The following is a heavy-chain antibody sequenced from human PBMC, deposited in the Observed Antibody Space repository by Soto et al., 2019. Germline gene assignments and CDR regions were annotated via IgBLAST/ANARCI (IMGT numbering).Heavy chain of an antibody. Sequence: SETLSLTCTVSGGSISSGDDYWNWIRQPPGKGLEWIGYIFYSGTTSYNPSLKSRITISVDTSKNQFSLKPSSVTAADTAVYYCAKGGDWFGPWGQGTLVTVSS. CDR1: GGSISSGDDY. J-gene: IGHJ5*02. V-gene: IGHV4-30-4*01. CDR2: IFYSGTT. CDR3: AKGGDWFGP.